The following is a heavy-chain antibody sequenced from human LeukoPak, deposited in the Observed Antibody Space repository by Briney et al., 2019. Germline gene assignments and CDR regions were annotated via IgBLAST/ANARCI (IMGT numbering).Heavy chain of an antibody. CDR2: INTNTGNP. J-gene: IGHJ4*02. V-gene: IGHV7-4-1*02. D-gene: IGHD3-10*01. CDR1: GYTFTSYG. CDR3: ARDTGFSMVRGILF. Sequence: ASVKVSCKASGYTFTSYGISWVRQAPGQGLEWMGWINTNTGNPTYAQGFTGRFVFSLDTSVSTAYLQISSLKAEDTAVYYCARDTGFSMVRGILFWGQGTLVTVSS.